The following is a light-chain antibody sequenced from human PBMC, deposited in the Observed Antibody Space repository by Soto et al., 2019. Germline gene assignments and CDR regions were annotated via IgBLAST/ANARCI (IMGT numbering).Light chain of an antibody. V-gene: IGKV3-15*01. CDR2: GAS. CDR1: QSISSN. CDR3: QQYHIWPPWT. Sequence: EIVMTQSPDTLSVSPGEGATLSCRVSQSISSNLAWYQQRPGQAPRLLMYGASTRADGIPARFTGSGSGTEFTLTISSLQSEDFALYYCQQYHIWPPWTSGQGTKVELK. J-gene: IGKJ1*01.